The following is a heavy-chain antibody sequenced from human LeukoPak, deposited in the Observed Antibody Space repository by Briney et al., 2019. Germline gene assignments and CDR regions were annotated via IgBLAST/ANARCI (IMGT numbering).Heavy chain of an antibody. J-gene: IGHJ3*02. CDR3: AREQFSSGWYGGPFDI. D-gene: IGHD6-19*01. CDR1: GFTFSRYW. Sequence: GGSLRLSCAASGFTFSRYWMSWVRQAPGKGLEWVANIKQDGSEKYYVDSVKGRFTISRDNAKNSLYLHMNSLRAEDTAVYYCAREQFSSGWYGGPFDIWGQGTMVTVSS. CDR2: IKQDGSEK. V-gene: IGHV3-7*01.